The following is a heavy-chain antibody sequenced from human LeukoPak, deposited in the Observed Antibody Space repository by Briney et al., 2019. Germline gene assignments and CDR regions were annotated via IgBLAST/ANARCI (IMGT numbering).Heavy chain of an antibody. J-gene: IGHJ2*01. CDR3: ARRRLPAADPWYFDL. D-gene: IGHD6-13*01. V-gene: IGHV3-74*01. CDR1: GFTFSSYW. Sequence: GGSLRLSCAASGFTFSSYWMHWVRQAPGKGLVWASLISSDGSSTTYADSVKGRFTISRDNAKNTLYLQMNSLRAEDTAVYYCARRRLPAADPWYFDLWGRGTLVTVSS. CDR2: ISSDGSST.